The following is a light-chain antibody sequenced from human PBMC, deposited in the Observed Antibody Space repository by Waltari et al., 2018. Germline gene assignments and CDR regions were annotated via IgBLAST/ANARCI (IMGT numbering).Light chain of an antibody. CDR3: ATFAGSNTL. CDR2: EFS. J-gene: IGLJ2*01. Sequence: QSALTQPPSAPGSPGQSFTISCTGTSTALGVYNSVSWYQHHPRKAPNLLIYEFSNRPSGVPDRFSGSKSGNTASLTVSGLQGEDEAAYYCATFAGSNTLFGGGTKLTVL. CDR1: STALGVYNS. V-gene: IGLV2-8*01.